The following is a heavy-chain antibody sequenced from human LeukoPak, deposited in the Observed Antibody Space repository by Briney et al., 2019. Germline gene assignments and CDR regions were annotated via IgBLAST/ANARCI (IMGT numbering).Heavy chain of an antibody. D-gene: IGHD3-22*01. J-gene: IGHJ4*02. V-gene: IGHV1-8*01. CDR1: GYTFTSYD. CDR3: ARGTPYSGYLVY. Sequence: ASVKVSCKASGYTFTSYDINWVRQATGQGHEWMGWMSPNSGNTGYAQKFQGRVTMTRNTSISTAYMELSSLRSEDTAVYYCARGTPYSGYLVYWGQGTLVTVSS. CDR2: MSPNSGNT.